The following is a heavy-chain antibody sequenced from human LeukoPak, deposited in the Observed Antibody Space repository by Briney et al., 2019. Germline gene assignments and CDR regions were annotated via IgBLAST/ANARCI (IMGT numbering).Heavy chain of an antibody. CDR1: GYTFTSYD. CDR2: MNPNSGNT. Sequence: GASVKVSCKASGYTFTSYDINWVRQATGQGLEWMGWMNPNSGNTGYAQKFQGRVIMTRNTSISTAYMELSSLRSEDTAVYYCARGPETNYYYDSSPDDYWGQGTLVIVSS. CDR3: ARGPETNYYYDSSPDDY. V-gene: IGHV1-8*01. J-gene: IGHJ4*02. D-gene: IGHD3-22*01.